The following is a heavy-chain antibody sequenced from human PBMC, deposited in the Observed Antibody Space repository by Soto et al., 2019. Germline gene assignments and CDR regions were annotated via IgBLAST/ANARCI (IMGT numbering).Heavy chain of an antibody. J-gene: IGHJ6*02. CDR1: GGNPSNSA. Sequence: QVHLLLQSGAEVKKPGSSVKVACKASGGNPSNSAISWVRQAPGHGLEWMGGIIPVFGIISHAQNFQGRVTITADESTSTAYMELSSLRSEDTAVYFCAGGRIVVAGSSAYYSMDVWGQGPTVTVSS. CDR2: IIPVFGII. CDR3: AGGRIVVAGSSAYYSMDV. V-gene: IGHV1-69*01. D-gene: IGHD6-19*01.